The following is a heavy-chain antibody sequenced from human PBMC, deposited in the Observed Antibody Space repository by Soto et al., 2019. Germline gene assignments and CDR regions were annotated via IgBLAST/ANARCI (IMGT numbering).Heavy chain of an antibody. Sequence: GGSLRLSFAASGFTFSSYWMHWVRQAPGKGLVWVSRINSDGSSTSYADSVKGRFTISRDNAKNTLYLQMNSLRAEDTAVYYCARGGLRYFDWPPFDYWGQGTLVTVSS. V-gene: IGHV3-74*01. J-gene: IGHJ4*02. CDR3: ARGGLRYFDWPPFDY. D-gene: IGHD3-9*01. CDR2: INSDGSST. CDR1: GFTFSSYW.